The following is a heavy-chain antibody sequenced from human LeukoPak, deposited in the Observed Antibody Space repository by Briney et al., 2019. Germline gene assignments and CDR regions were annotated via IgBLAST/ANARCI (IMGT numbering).Heavy chain of an antibody. J-gene: IGHJ4*02. Sequence: GGSLRLSCAASGFTFSSYAMSWVRQAPGKGLEWVSAISGSGGSTYYADSVKGRLTISRDNSKNTLYLQMNSLRAEDTAVYYCARDKYYDSSGYNDYWGQGTLVTVSS. D-gene: IGHD3-22*01. CDR1: GFTFSSYA. CDR3: ARDKYYDSSGYNDY. V-gene: IGHV3-23*01. CDR2: ISGSGGST.